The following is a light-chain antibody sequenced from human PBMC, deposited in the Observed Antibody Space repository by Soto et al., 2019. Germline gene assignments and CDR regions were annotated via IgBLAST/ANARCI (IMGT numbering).Light chain of an antibody. V-gene: IGKV1-5*01. Sequence: DIPMTQSPSTLSASVGDRVTITCRASQSISSWLAWYQQKPGKAPKLLIYDASSLESGVPSRFSGSGSGTEFTRTISSLQPDDFATYYCQQYNSYPYTFCQGTKLEIK. J-gene: IGKJ2*01. CDR2: DAS. CDR1: QSISSW. CDR3: QQYNSYPYT.